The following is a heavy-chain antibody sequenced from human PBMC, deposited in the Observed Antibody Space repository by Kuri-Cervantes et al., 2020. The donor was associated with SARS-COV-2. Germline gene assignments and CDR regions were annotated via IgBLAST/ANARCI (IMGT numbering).Heavy chain of an antibody. CDR3: ARSVYYDSSGYYEGMDY. D-gene: IGHD3-22*01. V-gene: IGHV3-30*03. Sequence: GGSLRLSCAASGFTFSSYDMHWVRKAPGKGLEWVAVISYDGSNKYYADAVKGRFTITRDNSKNTLYLQMNSLGAENTAVYYCARSVYYDSSGYYEGMDYWGQGTLVTVSS. J-gene: IGHJ4*02. CDR1: GFTFSSYD. CDR2: ISYDGSNK.